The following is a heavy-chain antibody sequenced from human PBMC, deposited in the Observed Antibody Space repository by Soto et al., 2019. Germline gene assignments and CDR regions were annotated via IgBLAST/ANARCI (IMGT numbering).Heavy chain of an antibody. CDR1: GFTFSSYA. CDR3: ATTVEKYDYVWGSYRPNDYYYGMDX. V-gene: IGHV3-23*01. Sequence: GGSLGLSCAASGFTFSSYAMSWVRQAPGKGLEWVSAISGSGGSTYYADSVKGRFTISRDNSKNTLYLQMNSLRAEDTAVYYCATTVEKYDYVWGSYRPNDYYYGMDXWGQGTTVTVSS. J-gene: IGHJ6*02. D-gene: IGHD3-16*02. CDR2: ISGSGGST.